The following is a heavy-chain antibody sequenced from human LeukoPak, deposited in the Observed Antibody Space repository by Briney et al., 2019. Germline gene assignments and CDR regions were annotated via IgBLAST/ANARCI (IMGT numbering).Heavy chain of an antibody. CDR1: GGTFSSYA. Sequence: SVKVSCKASGGTFSSYAISWVRQAPGQGLEWMGGIIPIFGTANYAQKFQGRVTITTDESTSTAYMELSSLRSEDTAVYYCASRRTTGTTRPVDYWGQGTLATVSS. V-gene: IGHV1-69*05. CDR3: ASRRTTGTTRPVDY. CDR2: IIPIFGTA. D-gene: IGHD1-1*01. J-gene: IGHJ4*02.